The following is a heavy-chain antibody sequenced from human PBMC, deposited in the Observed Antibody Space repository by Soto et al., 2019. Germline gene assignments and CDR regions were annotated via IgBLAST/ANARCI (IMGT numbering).Heavy chain of an antibody. CDR1: GFTFNTYG. CDR3: AKATNVYCSSPYSYKFCLDF. CDR2: ISYDRSDK. Sequence: GGPLRPFXAASGFTFNTYGMHALRQAPGKGVEWMAVISYDRSDKYYAESVKACFIISRDNWKNTLYPQMKRLTPEDTVIYFLAKATNVYCSSPYSYKFCLDFWGQGALVTVSS. V-gene: IGHV3-30*18. D-gene: IGHD2-21*01. J-gene: IGHJ4*02.